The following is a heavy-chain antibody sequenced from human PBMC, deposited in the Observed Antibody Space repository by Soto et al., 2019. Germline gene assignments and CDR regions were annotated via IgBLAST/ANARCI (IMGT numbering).Heavy chain of an antibody. Sequence: SETLSLTCTVSGGSISSYYWSWIRQPPGKGLEWIGYIYYNGSTNYNPSLKSRVTISVDTSKNQFSLKLTSVTAADTAVYYCARTGITVPGTGITFWYFDLWGRSTLVTVSS. J-gene: IGHJ2*01. CDR1: GGSISSYY. D-gene: IGHD6-19*01. V-gene: IGHV4-59*08. CDR3: ARTGITVPGTGITFWYFDL. CDR2: IYYNGST.